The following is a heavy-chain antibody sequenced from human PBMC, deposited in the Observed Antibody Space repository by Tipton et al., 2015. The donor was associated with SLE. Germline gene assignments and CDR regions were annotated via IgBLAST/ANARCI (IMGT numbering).Heavy chain of an antibody. CDR3: ARHKGVIIALDF. CDR2: IFYAGSP. Sequence: GLVKPSETLSLTCTVSGGSLTNYYWSWIRQPPGKGLEWIGYIFYAGSPNYNPSLESRVSISIDTSKNQFSLILNSVTGADTAVYFCARHKGVIIALDFWGPGTLVTVSS. J-gene: IGHJ4*02. D-gene: IGHD3-3*01. CDR1: GGSLTNYY. V-gene: IGHV4-59*08.